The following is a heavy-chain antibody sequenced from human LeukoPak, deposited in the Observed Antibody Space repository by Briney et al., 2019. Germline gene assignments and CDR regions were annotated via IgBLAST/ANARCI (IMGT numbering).Heavy chain of an antibody. J-gene: IGHJ5*02. CDR1: GYTFTSYG. CDR2: MNPNSGNT. CDR3: ARGHIAVKRIVVVPAAMGGNWFDP. V-gene: IGHV1-8*01. D-gene: IGHD2-2*01. Sequence: ASVKVTCKASGYTFTSYGINWVRQATGQGLEWMGWMNPNSGNTGYAQKFQGRVTMTRNTSISTAYMELSSLRSEDTAVYYCARGHIAVKRIVVVPAAMGGNWFDPWGQGTLVTVSS.